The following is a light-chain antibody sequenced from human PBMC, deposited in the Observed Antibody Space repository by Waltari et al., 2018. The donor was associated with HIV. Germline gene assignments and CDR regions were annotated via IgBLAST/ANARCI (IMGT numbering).Light chain of an antibody. J-gene: IGLJ3*02. Sequence: QSALTQPASVSGSLGQSLTISCTGTTTDVGYYNYVSWYQYHPGKAPKLIIYEVSDRPAGVASLFSGTKSGNTASLTISGLQAEDETDYYCASYTTRKTWVFGGGTKLFVL. V-gene: IGLV2-14*01. CDR1: TTDVGYYNY. CDR3: ASYTTRKTWV. CDR2: EVS.